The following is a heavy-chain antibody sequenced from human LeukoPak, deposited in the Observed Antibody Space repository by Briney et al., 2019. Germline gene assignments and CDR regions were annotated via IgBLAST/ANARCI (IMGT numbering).Heavy chain of an antibody. CDR1: GGSFSGYY. V-gene: IGHV4-34*01. J-gene: IGHJ4*02. D-gene: IGHD3-3*01. CDR3: ASSPYYDFWSGYLPPFDY. Sequence: SETPTLTCAVYGGSFSGYYWSWIRQPPGKGLEWIGEINHSGSTNYNHSLKSRVTISVDTSKNQFSLKLSSVTAADTAVYYCASSPYYDFWSGYLPPFDYWGQGTLVTVSS. CDR2: INHSGST.